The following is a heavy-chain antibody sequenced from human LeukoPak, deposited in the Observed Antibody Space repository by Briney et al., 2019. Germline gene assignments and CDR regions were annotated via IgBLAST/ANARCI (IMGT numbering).Heavy chain of an antibody. V-gene: IGHV4-59*01. CDR1: GDSIMNYY. CDR3: AAAKGYCTTGVCYPWVRPEY. D-gene: IGHD2-8*01. Sequence: SETLSLTCTVSGDSIMNYYWTWIRQPPGKGLEWIGYIYYSGNTNYNPSLKSRVTISIDTSKNQFSLKLSSVTAADTAVCYCAAAKGYCTTGVCYPWVRPEYWGQGTRVTVSS. J-gene: IGHJ4*02. CDR2: IYYSGNT.